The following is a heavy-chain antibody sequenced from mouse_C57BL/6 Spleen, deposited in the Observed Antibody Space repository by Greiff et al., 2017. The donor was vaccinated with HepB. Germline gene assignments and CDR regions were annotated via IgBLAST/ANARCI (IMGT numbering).Heavy chain of an antibody. Sequence: QVQLQQSGAELARPGASVQLSYKASGYTFTSYGISWVKQRTGQGLEWIGEIYPRSGNTYYNEKFKGKATLTADKSSSTAYMELRSLTSEDSAVYFCARGTTVVAKGTDYCDYWGQGTTLTVSS. CDR1: GYTFTSYG. CDR2: IYPRSGNT. D-gene: IGHD1-1*01. J-gene: IGHJ2*01. CDR3: ARGTTVVAKGTDYCDY. V-gene: IGHV1-81*01.